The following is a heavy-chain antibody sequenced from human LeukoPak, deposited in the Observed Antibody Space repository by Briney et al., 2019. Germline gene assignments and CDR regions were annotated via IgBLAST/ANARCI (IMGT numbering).Heavy chain of an antibody. CDR1: GGSISSSSYY. V-gene: IGHV4-61*03. CDR2: IYNSGST. Sequence: PSETLSLTCTVSGGSISSSSYYWSWIRQPPGKGLQWIGYIYNSGSTNYNPSLKSRVTISVDTSKNHFSLKLSSVTAADTAVYYCARVASLLGGYSSGYGTFDIWGQGTMVTVSS. CDR3: ARVASLLGGYSSGYGTFDI. J-gene: IGHJ3*02. D-gene: IGHD5-18*01.